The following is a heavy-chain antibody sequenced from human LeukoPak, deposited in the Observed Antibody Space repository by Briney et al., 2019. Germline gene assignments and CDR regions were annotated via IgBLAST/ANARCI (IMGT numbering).Heavy chain of an antibody. J-gene: IGHJ6*02. CDR3: AKQYRNYYYGMDV. Sequence: GKSLRLSCAASGFSISTYGMHWVRQAPGKGLEWVAVIWYDGGSKNYVDSVKGRFTISRDNSKNTLYLQMNSLRAEDTAVYYCAKQYRNYYYGMDVWGQGTTVTVSS. V-gene: IGHV3-33*06. CDR1: GFSISTYG. CDR2: IWYDGGSK. D-gene: IGHD5-18*01.